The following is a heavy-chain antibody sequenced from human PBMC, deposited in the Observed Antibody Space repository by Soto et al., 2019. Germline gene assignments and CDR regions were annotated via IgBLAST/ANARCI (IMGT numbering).Heavy chain of an antibody. V-gene: IGHV4-34*01. D-gene: IGHD6-13*01. Sequence: PSETLSLTCAVYGGSFSGYYWSWIRQPPGKGLEWIGEINHSGSTNYNPSLKSRVTISVDTSKNQFSLKLSSVTAADTAVYYCARAERLAAAGEYFQHWGQGTLVTVSS. J-gene: IGHJ1*01. CDR3: ARAERLAAAGEYFQH. CDR2: INHSGST. CDR1: GGSFSGYY.